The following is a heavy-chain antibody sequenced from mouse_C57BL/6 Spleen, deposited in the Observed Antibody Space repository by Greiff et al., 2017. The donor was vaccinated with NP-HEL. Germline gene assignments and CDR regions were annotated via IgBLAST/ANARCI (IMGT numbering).Heavy chain of an antibody. D-gene: IGHD2-4*01. Sequence: EVKLVESEGGLVQPGSSMKLSCTASGFTFSDYYMAWVRQVPEKGLEWVANINYDGSSTYYLDYLKSRFIISRDNAKNILYLQMSSLKSEDTATYYCARVDYDQGYFDVWGTGTTVTVSS. CDR1: GFTFSDYY. CDR2: INYDGSST. CDR3: ARVDYDQGYFDV. V-gene: IGHV5-16*01. J-gene: IGHJ1*03.